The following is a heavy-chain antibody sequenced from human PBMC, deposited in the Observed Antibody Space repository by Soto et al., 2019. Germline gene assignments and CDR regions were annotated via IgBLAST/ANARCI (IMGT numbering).Heavy chain of an antibody. CDR1: GFSFTNYW. CDR2: IDPVDSYA. J-gene: IGHJ5*02. V-gene: IGHV5-10-1*01. Sequence: TGESLKISCKTSGFSFTNYWITWVRQVPGKGLEWMGNIDPVDSYANYSPSFQGHVTFSVDTSISTAFLHWSSLKASDSATYFCARIESIARNWFDPWGKGTRLT. CDR3: ARIESIARNWFDP. D-gene: IGHD6-13*01.